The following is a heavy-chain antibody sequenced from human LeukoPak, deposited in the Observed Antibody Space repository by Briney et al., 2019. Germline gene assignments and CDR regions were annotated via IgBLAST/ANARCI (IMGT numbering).Heavy chain of an antibody. D-gene: IGHD5-24*01. V-gene: IGHV3-15*01. CDR2: IKSIASGATI. J-gene: IGHJ4*02. CDR3: ATTVATIAGMDH. Sequence: GGSLTLSCAAPGFTFSNAWVTWVRQAPGKGLEWVGRIKSIASGATIDNAAPVRGRFTVSRDDSKNMVYLHMNSLKTEDTAVYYCATTVATIAGMDHWGQGALVTVFS. CDR1: GFTFSNAW.